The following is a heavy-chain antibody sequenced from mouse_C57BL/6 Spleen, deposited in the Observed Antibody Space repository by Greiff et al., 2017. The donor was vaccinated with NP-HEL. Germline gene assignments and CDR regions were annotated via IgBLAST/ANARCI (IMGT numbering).Heavy chain of an antibody. CDR1: GYTFTSYW. J-gene: IGHJ3*01. CDR3: ASNSNAFAY. V-gene: IGHV1-53*01. Sequence: QVQLEKAGAELVKPGASVKLSCKASGYTFTSYWMHWVKQRPGQGLEWIANIYPGNGDTYYNEKFKGKATLTADKSSSTAYMPLSSLTSEDSAVYDGASNSNAFAYWGQGTLVTVSA. CDR2: IYPGNGDT. D-gene: IGHD2-5*01.